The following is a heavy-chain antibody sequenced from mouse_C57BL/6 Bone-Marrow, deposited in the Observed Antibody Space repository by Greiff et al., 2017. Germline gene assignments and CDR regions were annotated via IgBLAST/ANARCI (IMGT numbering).Heavy chain of an antibody. CDR1: GFTFSDYG. CDR3: ARDGYYFYWYFDV. V-gene: IGHV5-17*01. J-gene: IGHJ1*03. D-gene: IGHD2-3*01. Sequence: DVMLVESGGGLVKPGGSLKLSCAASGFTFSDYGMHWVRQAPEKGLAWVAYISSGSSTIYYADTVKGRFTSARDNAKNTLFLQMTSLRSEDTAMYYCARDGYYFYWYFDVWGTGTTVTVSS. CDR2: ISSGSSTI.